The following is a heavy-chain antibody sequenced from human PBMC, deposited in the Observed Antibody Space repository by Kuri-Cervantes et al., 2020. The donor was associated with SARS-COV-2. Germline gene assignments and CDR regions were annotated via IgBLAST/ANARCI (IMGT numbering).Heavy chain of an antibody. V-gene: IGHV3-30*02. D-gene: IGHD3-3*01. CDR2: IRYDGSNK. CDR3: AKDANDFWSGYYLDH. Sequence: GGSLRLSCTASGFTFGDYAMSWVRQAPGKGLEWVAFIRYDGSNKYYADSVKGRFTISRDNSKNTLYLQMNSLRAEDTAVYYCAKDANDFWSGYYLDHWGQGTLVTVSS. J-gene: IGHJ4*02. CDR1: GFTFGDYA.